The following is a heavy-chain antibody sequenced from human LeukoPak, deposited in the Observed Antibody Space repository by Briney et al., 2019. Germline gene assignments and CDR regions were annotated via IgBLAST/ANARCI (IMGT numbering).Heavy chain of an antibody. Sequence: QAGGSLRLSCAASGFTFSSYEMNWVRQAPGKGLGWVSLINSDGSSTTYADSVKGRFTISRNNAKNTLYLQMNGLRAEDTAVYYCARSTGDYVWGSYRFNWFDSWGQGTLVTVSS. CDR2: INSDGSST. J-gene: IGHJ5*01. CDR1: GFTFSSYE. CDR3: ARSTGDYVWGSYRFNWFDS. D-gene: IGHD3-16*02. V-gene: IGHV3-74*01.